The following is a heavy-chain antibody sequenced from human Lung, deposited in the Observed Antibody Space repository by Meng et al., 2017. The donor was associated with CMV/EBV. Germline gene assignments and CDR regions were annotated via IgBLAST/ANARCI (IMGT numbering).Heavy chain of an antibody. CDR3: AKDRGDYSNFRFDP. CDR2: ISGSGGRK. CDR1: GFIFSNYG. J-gene: IGHJ5*02. V-gene: IGHV3-23*01. Sequence: SCAASGFIFSNYGMSWVRQAPGKRPEWLSGISGSGGRKYYAKYIKGRVTISRDNSKNTIYLQMDNLRAEDTAVYYCAKDRGDYSNFRFDPWSQGTLVTVSS. D-gene: IGHD4-11*01.